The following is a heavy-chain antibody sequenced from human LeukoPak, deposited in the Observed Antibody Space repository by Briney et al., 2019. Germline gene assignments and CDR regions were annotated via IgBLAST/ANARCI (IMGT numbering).Heavy chain of an antibody. V-gene: IGHV4-4*02. D-gene: IGHD6-19*01. CDR2: IHHSGST. Sequence: SETLSLTCAVSGGSISSSNWWNWVRQPPGKGLEWIGEIHHSGSTHHNPSLKSRVTISVDKSKNQFSLKLSSVTAADTAVYYCATRGSGWYQDYWGQGTLVTVSS. CDR1: GGSISSSNW. J-gene: IGHJ4*02. CDR3: ATRGSGWYQDY.